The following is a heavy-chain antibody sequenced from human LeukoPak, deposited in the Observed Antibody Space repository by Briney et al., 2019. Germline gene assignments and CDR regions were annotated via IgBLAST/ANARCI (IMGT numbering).Heavy chain of an antibody. J-gene: IGHJ6*03. CDR3: ARDPYSGHYGNDYYYYMDV. CDR1: GFTFSTYN. CDR2: ITSSSSYA. V-gene: IGHV3-21*01. Sequence: SGGSLRLSCEASGFTFSTYNMNWVRQAPGKRLEWVSSITSSSSYAFYADSVKGRFTISRDNAKSSLYLQMNDLRAEDTAVYYCARDPYSGHYGNDYYYYMDVWGKGTTVTISS. D-gene: IGHD5-12*01.